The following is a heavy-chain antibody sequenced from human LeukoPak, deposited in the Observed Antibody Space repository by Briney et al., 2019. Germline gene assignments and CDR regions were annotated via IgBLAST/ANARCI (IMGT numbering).Heavy chain of an antibody. CDR1: GGTFSSYA. CDR2: IIPIFGTA. J-gene: IGHJ3*02. CDR3: ARKRRYCSSTSCPGAFDI. D-gene: IGHD2-2*01. Sequence: SVKVSCKASGGTFSSYAISWVRQAPGQGLEWIGGIIPIFGTANYAQKFQGRVTITADESTSTAYMELSSLRSEDTAVYYCARKRRYCSSTSCPGAFDIWGQGAMVTVSS. V-gene: IGHV1-69*13.